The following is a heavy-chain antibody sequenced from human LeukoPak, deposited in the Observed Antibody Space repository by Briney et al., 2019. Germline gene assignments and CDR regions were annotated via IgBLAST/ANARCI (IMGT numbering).Heavy chain of an antibody. CDR2: ISGSGGST. CDR1: GFTFSSYA. V-gene: IGHV3-23*01. J-gene: IGHJ2*01. Sequence: PGGSLRLSCAASGFTFSSYAMSWVRQAPGKGLEWVSAISGSGGSTYYADSVKGRFTISRDNSKHTLYLQMNSLRAENTAVYYCAKRPKLTRCYFDLWGRGTLVTVSS. CDR3: AKRPKLTRCYFDL. D-gene: IGHD4/OR15-4a*01.